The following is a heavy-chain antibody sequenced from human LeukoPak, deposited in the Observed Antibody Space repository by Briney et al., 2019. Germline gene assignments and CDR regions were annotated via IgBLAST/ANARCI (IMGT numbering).Heavy chain of an antibody. D-gene: IGHD6-13*01. V-gene: IGHV3-20*04. J-gene: IGHJ6*03. Sequence: GGSLRLSCAASGFTFDDYGMSWVRQAPGKGLEWVSGINWNGGSTGYADSVKGRFTISRDNAKNSLYLQMNSLRAEDTALYYCARDEQQLPWVYYYYMDVWGKGTTVTVSS. CDR1: GFTFDDYG. CDR3: ARDEQQLPWVYYYYMDV. CDR2: INWNGGST.